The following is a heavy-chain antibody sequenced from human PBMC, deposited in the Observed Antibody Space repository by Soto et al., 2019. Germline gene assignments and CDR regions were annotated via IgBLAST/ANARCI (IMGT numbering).Heavy chain of an antibody. D-gene: IGHD6-13*01. J-gene: IGHJ5*02. CDR2: TYYRSKWYN. Sequence: SQTLSLTCAISGASVSSKSAAWNWIRQSPWGGLESLGRTYYRSKWYNDYAESVKGRITISPDTSKNQFSLQLNSVTPEDTAVYYCARVSWQHLIKWFDPWGQGTLVTVSS. CDR3: ARVSWQHLIKWFDP. V-gene: IGHV6-1*01. CDR1: GASVSSKSAA.